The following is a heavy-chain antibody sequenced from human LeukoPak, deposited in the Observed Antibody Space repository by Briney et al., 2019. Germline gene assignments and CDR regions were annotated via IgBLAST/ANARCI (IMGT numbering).Heavy chain of an antibody. CDR1: GFTFSSYS. CDR2: ISSSSSYI. D-gene: IGHD2-2*01. V-gene: IGHV3-21*01. Sequence: GGSLRLSCAASGFTFSSYSMKWVRQAPGKGLEWVSSISSSSSYIYYADSVKGRFTISRDNAKNSLYLQMNSLRAEDTAVYYCARGAYLLSSTSCYSFDYWGQGTLVTVSS. CDR3: ARGAYLLSSTSCYSFDY. J-gene: IGHJ4*02.